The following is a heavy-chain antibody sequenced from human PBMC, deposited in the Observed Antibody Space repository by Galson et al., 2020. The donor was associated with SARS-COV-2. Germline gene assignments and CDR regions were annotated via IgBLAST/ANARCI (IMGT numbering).Heavy chain of an antibody. CDR2: ISYDETNK. J-gene: IGHJ1*01. V-gene: IGHV3-30*04. CDR3: ASELRIGTTGYWENFQH. CDR1: GFRFSSYA. D-gene: IGHD1-1*01. Sequence: GGSLRLSCAASGFRFSSYAMDWVRQAPGKGLEWVAFISYDETNKYYADSVKGRFTISRDNSRNTLYLQINSLRVEDTAIYYCASELRIGTTGYWENFQHWGQGTLLTVSS.